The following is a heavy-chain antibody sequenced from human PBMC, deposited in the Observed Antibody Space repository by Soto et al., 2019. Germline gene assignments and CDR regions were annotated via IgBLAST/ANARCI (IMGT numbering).Heavy chain of an antibody. Sequence: XVSLRLSFAASGFTFSSNYMSWVRQAPGKGLEWVSVIYSGGSTYYADSVKGRFTISRDNSKNTLYLQMNSLRAEDTAVYYCARGEWELLPFDYWGQGTLVTVSS. CDR2: IYSGGST. V-gene: IGHV3-53*01. CDR3: ARGEWELLPFDY. J-gene: IGHJ4*02. D-gene: IGHD1-26*01. CDR1: GFTFSSNY.